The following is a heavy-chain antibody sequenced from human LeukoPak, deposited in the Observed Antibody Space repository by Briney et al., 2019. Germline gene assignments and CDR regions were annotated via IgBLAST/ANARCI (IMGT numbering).Heavy chain of an antibody. D-gene: IGHD4-11*01. CDR3: TKDGTDYSSFDY. J-gene: IGHJ4*02. CDR1: GFTFSNYA. CDR2: IGGRGGST. V-gene: IGHV3-23*01. Sequence: GGSLRLSCAASGFTFSNYAMSWVRQAPGKGLEWVSAIGGRGGSTYSAGSVEGRFTISRDNSKNTLYLQMNSLRAEDTAVYYCTKDGTDYSSFDYWGQGTLVTVSS.